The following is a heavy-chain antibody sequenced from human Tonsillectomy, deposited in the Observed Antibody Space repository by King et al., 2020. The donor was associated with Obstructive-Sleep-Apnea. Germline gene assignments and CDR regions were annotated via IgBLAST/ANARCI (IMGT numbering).Heavy chain of an antibody. CDR1: GITFSTYG. CDR3: AKETYSSSWYLDY. J-gene: IGHJ4*02. V-gene: IGHV3-30*02. CDR2: IRYDGSTK. Sequence: VQLVESGGGVVQPGGSLRLSCAASGITFSTYGMHWVRQAPGKGLEWVAFIRYDGSTKYYADSVKGRFTISRDNSKNTLYLQMNSLSAEDTAVYYCAKETYSSSWYLDYWGQGTLVTVSS. D-gene: IGHD6-13*01.